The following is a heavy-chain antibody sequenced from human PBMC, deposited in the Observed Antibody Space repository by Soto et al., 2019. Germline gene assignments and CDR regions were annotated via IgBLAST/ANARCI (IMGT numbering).Heavy chain of an antibody. CDR2: INAGHGNT. Sequence: QVQLVQSGAEEKKPGASVKVSCKASGYTFTSYAMHWVRQAPGQRLEWMGWINAGHGNTKYSQKFQGRVTITRDTSASTAYMELSSLRSEDTAVYYCARLSGFDHRGSWFDPWGQGTLVTVSS. J-gene: IGHJ5*02. CDR3: ARLSGFDHRGSWFDP. CDR1: GYTFTSYA. V-gene: IGHV1-3*05. D-gene: IGHD5-12*01.